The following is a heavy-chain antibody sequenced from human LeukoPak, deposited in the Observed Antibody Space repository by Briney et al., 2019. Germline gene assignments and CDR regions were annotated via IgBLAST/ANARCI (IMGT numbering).Heavy chain of an antibody. V-gene: IGHV4-59*08. CDR2: TYHSGST. D-gene: IGHD6-19*01. J-gene: IGHJ4*02. CDR1: GGSMRDYY. CDR3: ARRRQWLDFDY. Sequence: SETLSLTCTVSGGSMRDYYWSWIRQPPGKGLEWIGYTYHSGSTDYNPSPKSRVTMSVDTSKNQFSLKLTSVTAADTAVYYCARRRQWLDFDYWGQGTLVTVSS.